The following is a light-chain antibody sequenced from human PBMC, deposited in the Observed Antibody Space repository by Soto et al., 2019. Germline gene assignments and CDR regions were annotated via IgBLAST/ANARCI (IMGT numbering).Light chain of an antibody. V-gene: IGLV1-47*01. Sequence: QSVLTQPPSASGAPGQRVTIPCSGSRSNIGTNFVYWYRQFPGTAPRLLIHWNNQRPSGVPDRFSGSKSGTSASLAISGLRSEDEADYYCAAWDDSLSAGVFGGGTKLTVL. CDR2: WNN. J-gene: IGLJ3*02. CDR3: AAWDDSLSAGV. CDR1: RSNIGTNF.